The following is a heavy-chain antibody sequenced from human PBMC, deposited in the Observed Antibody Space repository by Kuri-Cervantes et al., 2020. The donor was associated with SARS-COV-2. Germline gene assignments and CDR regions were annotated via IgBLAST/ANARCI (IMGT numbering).Heavy chain of an antibody. J-gene: IGHJ4*02. CDR1: GGSISSGGYS. V-gene: IGHV4-30-2*01. Sequence: SETLSLTCAVSGGSISSGGYSWSWIRQPPGKGLEWIGYIYHSGSTYYSPSLKSRVTMSVDRSKNQFSLKLSSVTAADTAVYYCARGRNYDFWSGYFHFDYWGQGTLVTVSS. CDR2: IYHSGST. CDR3: ARGRNYDFWSGYFHFDY. D-gene: IGHD3-3*01.